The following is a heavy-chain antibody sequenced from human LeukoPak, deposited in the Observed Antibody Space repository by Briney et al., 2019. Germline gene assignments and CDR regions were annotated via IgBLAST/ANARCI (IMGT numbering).Heavy chain of an antibody. CDR1: GFTFSSYT. Sequence: GGSLRLSCAASGFTFSSYTMNWVRQAPGKGLEWISFISGSSGTIYYADSVRGRFTISRDNAKNSLYLQVNSLRAEDTAVYYCARVCPSYLLPTSCYVSDSWGQGTLVTVSS. CDR3: ARVCPSYLLPTSCYVSDS. CDR2: ISGSSGTI. V-gene: IGHV3-48*01. D-gene: IGHD2-2*01. J-gene: IGHJ5*01.